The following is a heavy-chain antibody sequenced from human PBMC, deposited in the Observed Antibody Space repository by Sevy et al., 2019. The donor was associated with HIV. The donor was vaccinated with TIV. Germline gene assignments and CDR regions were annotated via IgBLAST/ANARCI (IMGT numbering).Heavy chain of an antibody. CDR2: INGSGIYT. D-gene: IGHD1-26*01. CDR1: GFVFGDFY. Sequence: GGSLRLSCAASGFVFGDFYMSWIRQAPGKGLEWLAYINGSGIYTGYTDSVKGRFTISRDNAQNSLYLRMNSLRAEDTAVYYCARAVQSGVGASAHWGQGTLVTVSS. V-gene: IGHV3-11*05. J-gene: IGHJ4*02. CDR3: ARAVQSGVGASAH.